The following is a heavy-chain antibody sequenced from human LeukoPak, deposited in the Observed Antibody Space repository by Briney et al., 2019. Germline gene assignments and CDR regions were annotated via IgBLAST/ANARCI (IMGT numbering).Heavy chain of an antibody. V-gene: IGHV3-23*01. CDR3: ARDAIAAAGTYGMDV. CDR2: ISRSGGSA. CDR1: GFTFTNYA. J-gene: IGHJ6*04. D-gene: IGHD6-13*01. Sequence: GGSLRLSCAASGFTFTNYAMSWVRQAPGKGLEWVSTISRSGGSAYYADSVKGRFTISRDNAKNSLYLQMNSLRAEDTAVYYCARDAIAAAGTYGMDVWGKGTTVTVSS.